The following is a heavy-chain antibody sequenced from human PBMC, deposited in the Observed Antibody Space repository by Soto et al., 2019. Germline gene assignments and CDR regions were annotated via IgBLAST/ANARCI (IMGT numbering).Heavy chain of an antibody. Sequence: QITVKESGLTLVKPTETLTLTCTFSGFSLSTNGMGVGWIRQPPGKALEWLALIYWDDDKRYSPSLRSRLTIINDPTKNQVDLTMTNMEPVDTATYYCARLARGVYDLDRLWEKFDYWGQGTLVAVSS. J-gene: IGHJ4*02. D-gene: IGHD5-12*01. CDR1: GFSLSTNGMG. CDR2: IYWDDDK. CDR3: ARLARGVYDLDRLWEKFDY. V-gene: IGHV2-5*02.